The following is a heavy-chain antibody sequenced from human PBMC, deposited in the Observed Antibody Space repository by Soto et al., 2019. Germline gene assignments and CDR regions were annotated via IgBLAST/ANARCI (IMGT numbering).Heavy chain of an antibody. CDR2: VNAHSGQT. CDR3: ARAEAWNFIYWHDT. CDR1: GYNFITYD. V-gene: IGHV1-8*01. D-gene: IGHD1-1*01. Sequence: QVQLVQSGAEVKKPGASVKVSCKASGYNFITYDINWVRQAPGQGLEWMGWVNAHSGQTEFAQKFQGRLTMTTNSSISTAYMELSSLRSEDTAIYYCARAEAWNFIYWHDTWGQGTLVTVAS. J-gene: IGHJ5*02.